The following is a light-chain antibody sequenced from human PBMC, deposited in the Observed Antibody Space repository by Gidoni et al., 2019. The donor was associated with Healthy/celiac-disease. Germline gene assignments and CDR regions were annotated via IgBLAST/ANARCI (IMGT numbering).Light chain of an antibody. CDR3: QQYNNWPPWT. CDR2: GSS. Sequence: EIVMTQSPATLSVSTGERATLSCRASQSDSSNLAWYQKKPGQAPRPLIYGSSTRATGIPARFSGSGSGTEFTLTISSRQSEDFAVYYCQQYNNWPPWTFGQGTKVEIK. V-gene: IGKV3-15*01. CDR1: QSDSSN. J-gene: IGKJ1*01.